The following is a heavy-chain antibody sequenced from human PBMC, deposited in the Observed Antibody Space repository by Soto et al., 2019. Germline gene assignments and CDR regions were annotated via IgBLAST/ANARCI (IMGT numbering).Heavy chain of an antibody. CDR2: ISAYNGNT. J-gene: IGHJ6*03. CDR3: ASGGEGSGWYYYYYMDV. D-gene: IGHD6-19*01. Sequence: AAVKISCKASGYTFTSYGISWGLQAPGQGLEWMGWISAYNGNTNYAQKLQGRVTMTTDTSTSTAYMELRSLRSDDTAVYYCASGGEGSGWYYYYYMDVWGKGTTVTVSS. CDR1: GYTFTSYG. V-gene: IGHV1-18*01.